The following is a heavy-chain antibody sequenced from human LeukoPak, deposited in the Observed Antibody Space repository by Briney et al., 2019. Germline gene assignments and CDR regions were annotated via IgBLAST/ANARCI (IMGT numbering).Heavy chain of an antibody. CDR2: ISSSSSYI. CDR3: AREDLAGGSNY. Sequence: GGSLTLSCAASGFTFSSYSMNWVRQAPGKGLEWVSSISSSSSYIYYADSVKGRFTISRDNAKNSLYLQMNSLRAEDTAVYYCAREDLAGGSNYWGQGTLVTVSS. J-gene: IGHJ4*02. V-gene: IGHV3-21*01. CDR1: GFTFSSYS. D-gene: IGHD6-19*01.